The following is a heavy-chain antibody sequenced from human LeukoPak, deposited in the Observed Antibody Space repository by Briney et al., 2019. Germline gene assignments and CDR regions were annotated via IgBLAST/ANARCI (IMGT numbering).Heavy chain of an antibody. V-gene: IGHV3-7*01. CDR2: IKQDGSEK. D-gene: IGHD3-10*01. CDR3: ARVGWFGELTRHPGGDS. CDR1: GFTFGSYW. Sequence: GRSLRLSCAASGFTFGSYWMSWVRQAPGKGLEWVANIKQDGSEKNYVDSVKGRFTISRDNAENSLYLQMNSLRAEDTAVYYCARVGWFGELTRHPGGDSWGQGTLVTVSS. J-gene: IGHJ4*02.